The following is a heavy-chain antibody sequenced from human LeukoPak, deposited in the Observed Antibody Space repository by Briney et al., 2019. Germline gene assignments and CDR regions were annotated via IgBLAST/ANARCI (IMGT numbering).Heavy chain of an antibody. CDR2: IYTRGST. V-gene: IGHV4-4*07. CDR1: GGPINNYY. Sequence: SETLSLTCTVSGGPINNYYWSWIRQPARKGLEWIGRIYTRGSTNYNPSLKSRVTMSVDTSKNQFSLKLSSVTAADTAVYYCARGRYCSADICSGGDAFDIWGQGTMVSVSS. CDR3: ARGRYCSADICSGGDAFDI. J-gene: IGHJ3*02. D-gene: IGHD2-15*01.